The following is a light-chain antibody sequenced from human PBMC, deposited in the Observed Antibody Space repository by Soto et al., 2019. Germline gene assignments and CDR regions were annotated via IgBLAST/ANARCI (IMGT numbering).Light chain of an antibody. V-gene: IGLV2-14*01. CDR2: ELI. J-gene: IGLJ1*01. CDR3: NSYTSKSTGV. CDR1: SSDVGGYNY. Sequence: QSALTPPASVSGSPGQSITISCTGTSSDVGGYNYVSWYQQHPGKAPKLIIYELINRPSGVSNRFSGSKSGNTAYLTISGLQAEDEADYYCNSYTSKSTGVFGTGTKVTVL.